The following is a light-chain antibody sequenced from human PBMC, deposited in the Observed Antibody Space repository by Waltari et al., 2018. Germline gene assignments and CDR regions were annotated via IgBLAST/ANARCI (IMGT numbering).Light chain of an antibody. CDR3: HAAADNNWF. CDR1: VLAEKY. Sequence: YDLTQPLSVSVSPGQTATITCSGDVLAEKYVRWFQQKPGQAPTLILYKDTERPSGIPERFSGSSSVSTVTLTIRGALLEDEADYHCHAAADNNWFFGGGTKLTVL. V-gene: IGLV3-27*01. J-gene: IGLJ2*01. CDR2: KDT.